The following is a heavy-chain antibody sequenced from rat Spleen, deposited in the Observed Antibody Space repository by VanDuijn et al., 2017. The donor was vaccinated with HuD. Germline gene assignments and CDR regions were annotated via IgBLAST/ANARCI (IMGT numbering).Heavy chain of an antibody. J-gene: IGHJ2*01. CDR1: GFTFSNYY. D-gene: IGHD1-11*01. CDR3: TRGYYFDC. Sequence: EVQLVESGGGLVQPGRSMKLSCAALGFTFSNYYMAWVRQAPTKGLEWVASISPGGGNTYYRDSVKGRFTISRDNAKSTLYLQMDSLRSEDTATYYCTRGYYFDCWGRGVMVTVSS. CDR2: ISPGGGNT. V-gene: IGHV5-25*01.